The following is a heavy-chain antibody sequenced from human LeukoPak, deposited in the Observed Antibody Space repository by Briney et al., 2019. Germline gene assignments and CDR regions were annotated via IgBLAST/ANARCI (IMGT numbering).Heavy chain of an antibody. CDR1: GGSISRYY. V-gene: IGHV4-59*06. D-gene: IGHD1-26*01. J-gene: IGHJ5*02. CDR2: IYYSGST. CDR3: ARDIVGAAYYWFDP. Sequence: PSETLSLTCTVSGGSISRYYWSWIRQHPGKGPEWIGYIYYSGSTYYDPSLKSRVTISVDTSKNQFSLKLSSATAADTAVYYCARDIVGAAYYWFDPWGQGTLVTVSS.